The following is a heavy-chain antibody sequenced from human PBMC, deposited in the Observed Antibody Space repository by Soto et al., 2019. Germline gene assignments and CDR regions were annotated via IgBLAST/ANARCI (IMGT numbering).Heavy chain of an antibody. CDR2: IYYSGST. CDR1: GGSISSYY. J-gene: IGHJ6*03. Sequence: SETLSLTCTVSGGSISSYYWSWIRQPPGKGLEWIGYIYYSGSTNYNPSLKSRVTISVDTSKNQFSLKLSSVTAAGTAVYYCARDRYDYGDSRGYYYMDVWGKGTTVTVSS. CDR3: ARDRYDYGDSRGYYYMDV. D-gene: IGHD4-17*01. V-gene: IGHV4-59*01.